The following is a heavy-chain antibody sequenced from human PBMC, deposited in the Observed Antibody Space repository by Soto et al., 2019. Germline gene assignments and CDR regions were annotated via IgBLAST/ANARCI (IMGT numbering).Heavy chain of an antibody. CDR3: AKRGRGAVAFDY. J-gene: IGHJ4*02. D-gene: IGHD6-19*01. CDR1: GFTFSSYA. Sequence: EVQVLESGGGLVQPGGSLRLSCAASGFTFSSYAMSWVRQAPGKGLEWVSVISGSGGSTYYADSVKGRFTISRDNSKSTLYLQMNSLRAEDTAVYYCAKRGRGAVAFDYWGQGTLVTVSS. V-gene: IGHV3-23*01. CDR2: ISGSGGST.